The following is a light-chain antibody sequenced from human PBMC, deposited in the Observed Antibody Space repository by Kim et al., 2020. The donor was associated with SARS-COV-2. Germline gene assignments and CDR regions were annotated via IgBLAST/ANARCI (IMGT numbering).Light chain of an antibody. J-gene: IGKJ5*01. V-gene: IGKV1D-13*01. CDR1: QDVTTA. CDR2: DVS. CDR3: QQFKNYPIT. Sequence: ASVGDRVTITYRASQDVTTALAWYQQKAGKPPKLLIYDVSSLERGVTSRCSGSGSGTDFTLTISSLQPEDVATYYSQQFKNYPITFGQGTRLEIK.